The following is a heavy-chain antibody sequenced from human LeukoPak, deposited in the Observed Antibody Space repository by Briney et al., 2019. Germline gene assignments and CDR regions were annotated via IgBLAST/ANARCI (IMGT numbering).Heavy chain of an antibody. D-gene: IGHD1-26*01. CDR2: VYSGGST. CDR1: GFSTSSNY. V-gene: IGHV3-66*02. Sequence: PGGSLRLSCVASGFSTSSNYMSWVRQPPGKGLEWVSVVYSGGSTNHAESVRGRFIFSRDLSRNTIYLQMNDLRPEDTAVYYCARDLGWDNMTSFHFWGQGVLVTVSS. J-gene: IGHJ4*02. CDR3: ARDLGWDNMTSFHF.